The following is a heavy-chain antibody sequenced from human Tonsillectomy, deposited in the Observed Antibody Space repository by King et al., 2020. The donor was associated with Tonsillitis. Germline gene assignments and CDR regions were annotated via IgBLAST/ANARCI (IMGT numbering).Heavy chain of an antibody. CDR2: IYYSGST. CDR1: GGSISSSSYY. CDR3: ARLRDQDLAFDI. Sequence: PLQESGPGLVKPSETLSLTGTVSGGSISSSSYYWGWIRQPPGKGLEWIGSIYYSGSTYYNPSLKSRVTISVDTSKNQFSLKLSSVTAADTAVYYCARLRDQDLAFDIWGQGTMVTVSS. J-gene: IGHJ3*02. V-gene: IGHV4-39*01.